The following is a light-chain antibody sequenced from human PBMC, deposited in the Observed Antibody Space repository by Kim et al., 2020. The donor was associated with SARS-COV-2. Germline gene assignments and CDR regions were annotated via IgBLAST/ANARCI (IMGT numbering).Light chain of an antibody. CDR3: QAYDSSLSGWV. Sequence: QSVLTQPPSVSGAPGQRVTISCTGSSSNIGAGYDVNWYRQLPGTAPQLLIYGNSNRPSGVPDRFSGSKSGTSASLGITGLQVEDESDYYCQAYDSSLSGWVFGRGTRLTVL. CDR2: GNS. CDR1: SSNIGAGYD. J-gene: IGLJ2*01. V-gene: IGLV1-40*01.